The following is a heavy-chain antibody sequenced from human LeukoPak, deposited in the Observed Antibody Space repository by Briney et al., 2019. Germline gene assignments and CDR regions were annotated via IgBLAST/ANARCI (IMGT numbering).Heavy chain of an antibody. D-gene: IGHD6-6*01. CDR1: GFTFGDYA. V-gene: IGHV3-49*04. Sequence: GGSLRLSCTGSGFTFGDYAMSWVRQAPGKGLEWVGFIRVKVYGGTTEYGASVKGRFTISRDDSKSIGYLQMNSLKTEDTAVYYCTRQLELFYYYGVDVWGQGTTVTVSS. CDR2: IRVKVYGGTT. CDR3: TRQLELFYYYGVDV. J-gene: IGHJ6*02.